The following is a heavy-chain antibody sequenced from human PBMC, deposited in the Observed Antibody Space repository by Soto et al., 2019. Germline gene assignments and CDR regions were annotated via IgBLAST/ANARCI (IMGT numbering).Heavy chain of an antibody. J-gene: IGHJ5*02. CDR2: IYHSGST. CDR1: GGSISSGGYS. D-gene: IGHD6-6*01. CDR3: DRAPPMYSSSSNWFDT. Sequence: SETLSLTCAVSGGSISSGGYSWSWIRQPPGKGLEWIGYIYHSGSTYYNPSLKSRVTISVDRSKNQFSLKLSSVTAADTAVYYCDRAPPMYSSSSNWFDTWGQGTLVTVSS. V-gene: IGHV4-30-2*01.